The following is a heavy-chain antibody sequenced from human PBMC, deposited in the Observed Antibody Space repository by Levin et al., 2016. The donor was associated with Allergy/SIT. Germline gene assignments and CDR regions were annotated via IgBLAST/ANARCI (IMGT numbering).Heavy chain of an antibody. Sequence: KVSCKGSGYNFRSYWIGWVRQVPGKGLEWMGIIYPGDSDTTYSPSFQGQVTISADTSITTAYLQWTSLKASDTAMYYCARKPVGFGEQIYWGQGTLVTVSS. CDR3: ARKPVGFGEQIY. D-gene: IGHD3-10*01. CDR2: IYPGDSDT. CDR1: GYNFRSYW. V-gene: IGHV5-51*01. J-gene: IGHJ4*02.